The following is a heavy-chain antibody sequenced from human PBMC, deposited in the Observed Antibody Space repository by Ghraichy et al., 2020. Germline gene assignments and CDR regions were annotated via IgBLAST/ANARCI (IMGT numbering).Heavy chain of an antibody. V-gene: IGHV1-18*01. CDR3: VRITIFGVVIGDFDY. D-gene: IGHD3-3*01. J-gene: IGHJ4*02. CDR2: ISANNGNA. Sequence: GWISANNGNANYAQKLQGRVAMTTDTSTSTAYLELRSLRSDDTAAYYCVRITIFGVVIGDFDYWGQGNLLTVSS.